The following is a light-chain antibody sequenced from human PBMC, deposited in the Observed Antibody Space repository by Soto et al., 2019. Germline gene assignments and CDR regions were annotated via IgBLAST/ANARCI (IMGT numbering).Light chain of an antibody. J-gene: IGKJ2*01. CDR3: QQYSSYSGYT. V-gene: IGKV1-5*01. CDR2: DAS. Sequence: FHMSHSPSTLSASVGDRVTITCRASQSLNNWLAWYQQKPGKAPKLLIFDASSLKSGVPSRFSGSGSGTEFTLIISSLQPDDFATYYCQQYSSYSGYTFGQGTK. CDR1: QSLNNW.